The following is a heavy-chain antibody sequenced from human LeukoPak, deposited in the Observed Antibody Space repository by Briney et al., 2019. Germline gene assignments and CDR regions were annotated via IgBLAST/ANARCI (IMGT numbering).Heavy chain of an antibody. J-gene: IGHJ4*02. V-gene: IGHV4-34*01. Sequence: PSETLSLTCAVYGGSFSGYYWSWIRRPPGKGLEWIGGITYDGSTNYNPSLKSRVTISVDTSKIQFTLDLSSVTAADTAVYYCARGLASGYPPIPFDYWGQGTQVTVSS. CDR1: GGSFSGYY. D-gene: IGHD3-3*01. CDR2: ITYDGST. CDR3: ARGLASGYPPIPFDY.